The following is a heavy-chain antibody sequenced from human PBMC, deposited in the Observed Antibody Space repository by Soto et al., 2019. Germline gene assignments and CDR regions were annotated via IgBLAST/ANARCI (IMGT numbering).Heavy chain of an antibody. D-gene: IGHD3-16*01. CDR2: ISAYNGNT. CDR3: ARDGGARFGMDLRRCFDY. V-gene: IGHV1-18*01. J-gene: IGHJ4*02. CDR1: GYTFTSYG. Sequence: QVQLVQSGAAVKTPGASVKVSCKASGYTFTSYGISWVRQAPGQGLEWMGWISAYNGNTNYAQKLQGRVTMTTDTSTSTAYRELRSRRSYDTAVYYCARDGGARFGMDLRRCFDYWCQGTLVTVSS.